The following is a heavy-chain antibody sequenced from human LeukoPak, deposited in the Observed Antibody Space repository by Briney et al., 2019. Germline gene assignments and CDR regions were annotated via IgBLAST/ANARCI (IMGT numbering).Heavy chain of an antibody. Sequence: GGSLRLSCAASGSNFGNYYVSWVRQAPGKGLEWVANIKQDGSEKYYVDSVKGRFTISRDNAKNSLYLQMNSLSAEDTAVYYCARYPRTYYYDSSFDYWGQGTLVTVSS. D-gene: IGHD3-22*01. V-gene: IGHV3-7*03. J-gene: IGHJ4*02. CDR3: ARYPRTYYYDSSFDY. CDR2: IKQDGSEK. CDR1: GSNFGNYY.